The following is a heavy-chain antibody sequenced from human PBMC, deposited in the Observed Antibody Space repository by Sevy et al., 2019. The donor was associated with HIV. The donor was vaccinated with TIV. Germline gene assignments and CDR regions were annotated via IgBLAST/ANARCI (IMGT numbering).Heavy chain of an antibody. CDR1: GFAFRDHA. Sequence: GGSLRLSCTASGFAFRDHAMHWVRQVPGKGLEWVAGISWNRGNIGYGDSVKGRFTISRDNAKQSVYLDMNDLRPDDTATYYCAKDLRWGCDGINCYSYYFYFYGLDVWGQGTTVTVSS. J-gene: IGHJ6*02. CDR2: ISWNRGNI. CDR3: AKDLRWGCDGINCYSYYFYFYGLDV. D-gene: IGHD2-21*02. V-gene: IGHV3-9*01.